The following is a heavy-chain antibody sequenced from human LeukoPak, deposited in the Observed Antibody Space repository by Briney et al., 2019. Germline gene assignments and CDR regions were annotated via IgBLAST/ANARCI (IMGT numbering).Heavy chain of an antibody. V-gene: IGHV3-30*04. J-gene: IGHJ4*02. D-gene: IGHD3-22*01. CDR2: RSYDGSNK. Sequence: GGSLRLSCAASGFTFSSYAMHWVRQAPGKGLEWVAVRSYDGSNKYYADSVKGRFTISRDNSKNTLYLQMNSLRAEDTAVYYCARGRHYYDSSGYSPLDYWGQGTLVTVSS. CDR1: GFTFSSYA. CDR3: ARGRHYYDSSGYSPLDY.